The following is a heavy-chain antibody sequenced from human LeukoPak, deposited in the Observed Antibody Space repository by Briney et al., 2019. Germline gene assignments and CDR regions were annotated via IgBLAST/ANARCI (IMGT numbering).Heavy chain of an antibody. D-gene: IGHD6-19*01. CDR3: ARVPTIAVAVVEAFDI. CDR1: GGSISSGSYY. Sequence: SETLSLTCTVSGGSISSGSYYWSWIRQPAGKGLEWIGRIYTSGSTNYNPSLKSRVTISVDTSKNQFSLKLSSVTAADTAVYYCARVPTIAVAVVEAFDIWGQGTMVTVSS. J-gene: IGHJ3*02. V-gene: IGHV4-61*02. CDR2: IYTSGST.